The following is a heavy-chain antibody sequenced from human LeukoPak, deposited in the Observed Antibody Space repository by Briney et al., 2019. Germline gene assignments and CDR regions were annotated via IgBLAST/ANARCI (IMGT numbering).Heavy chain of an antibody. CDR2: IDPSDSDT. CDR3: ARHVNWRSGQSWFDP. CDR1: GDSFTSYW. V-gene: IGHV5-10-1*01. D-gene: IGHD3-10*01. Sequence: GESLKISCRGSGDSFTSYWISWVRQMPGEGLEWMGRIDPSDSDTNYSPSFQGHFTISADKSISTAYLQWSSLKASDTAMYFCARHVNWRSGQSWFDPWGQGTLVTVSS. J-gene: IGHJ5*02.